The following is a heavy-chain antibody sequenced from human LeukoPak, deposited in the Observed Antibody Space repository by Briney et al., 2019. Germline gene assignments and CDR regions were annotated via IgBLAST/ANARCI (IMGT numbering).Heavy chain of an antibody. CDR1: GGSFSGYY. V-gene: IGHV4-31*11. CDR2: IYYSGST. Sequence: SETLSLTCAVYGGSFSGYYWSWIRQHPGKGPEWIGYIYYSGSTYYNTSLKSRVTISVDTSKNQFSLKLSSVTAADTAVYYCAREEGCWGQGTLVTVSS. CDR3: AREEGC. J-gene: IGHJ4*02. D-gene: IGHD6-19*01.